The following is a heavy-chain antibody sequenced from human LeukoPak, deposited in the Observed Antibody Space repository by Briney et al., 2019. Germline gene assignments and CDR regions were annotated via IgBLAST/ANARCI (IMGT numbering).Heavy chain of an antibody. J-gene: IGHJ4*02. CDR2: IHRAGRT. Sequence: SETRSLTCAVSGVSISSSEWWIWVRQPPGQGLEWIGEIHRAGRTRYNPSLKSRVTISMDYSKNQFSLKLTSVTAADTAIYYCGKTDIYFNPIDYWGTGSLVTVSS. D-gene: IGHD3-9*01. CDR3: GKTDIYFNPIDY. CDR1: GVSISSSEW. V-gene: IGHV4-4*02.